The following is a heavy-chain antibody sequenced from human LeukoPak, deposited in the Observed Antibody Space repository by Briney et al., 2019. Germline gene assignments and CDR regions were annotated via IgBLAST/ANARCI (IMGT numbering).Heavy chain of an antibody. CDR3: AKRLRDIVGARNAFDI. Sequence: PGGSLRLSCAASGFTFSSYAMSWVRQAPGKGLEWVSAISGSGGSTYYADSVKGRFTISRDNSENTLYLQMSSLRAEDTAVYYCAKRLRDIVGARNAFDIWGQGTMVSVSS. CDR2: ISGSGGST. V-gene: IGHV3-23*01. CDR1: GFTFSSYA. J-gene: IGHJ3*02. D-gene: IGHD1-26*01.